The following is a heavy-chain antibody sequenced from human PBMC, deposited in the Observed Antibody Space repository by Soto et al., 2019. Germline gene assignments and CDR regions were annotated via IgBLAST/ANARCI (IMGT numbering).Heavy chain of an antibody. CDR1: GYTFTGYY. CDR2: INPNSGGT. D-gene: IGHD4-17*01. J-gene: IGHJ4*02. Sequence: ASVKVSCKASGYTFTGYYMHWVRQAPGQGLEWMGWINPNSGGTNYAQKFQGRVTMTRDTSISTAYMELSRLRSDDTAVYYCERSFWAIDPLYGDYPFDYWGQGTLVTVSS. CDR3: ERSFWAIDPLYGDYPFDY. V-gene: IGHV1-2*02.